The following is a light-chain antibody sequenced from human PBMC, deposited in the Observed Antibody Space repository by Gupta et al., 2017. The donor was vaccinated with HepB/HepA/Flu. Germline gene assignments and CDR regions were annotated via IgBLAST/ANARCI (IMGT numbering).Light chain of an antibody. V-gene: IGKV4-1*01. J-gene: IGKJ1*01. Sequence: DIVMTQSPVSLSVSLGERATINCKSSQSVLYSSSNKNYVAWYQQKPGHPPRLLIYWASTRESGVPDRFSGSGSGTDFTLPISSLQAEDVAVYYCQQFNSIPRTFGQGTKVELK. CDR1: QSVLYSSSNKNY. CDR3: QQFNSIPRT. CDR2: WAS.